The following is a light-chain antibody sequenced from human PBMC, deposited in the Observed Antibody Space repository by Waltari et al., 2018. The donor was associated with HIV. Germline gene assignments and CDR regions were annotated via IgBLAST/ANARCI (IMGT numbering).Light chain of an antibody. CDR3: QQYYSTPPYT. Sequence: DIVMTQSPDSLAVSLGERVTINCKSSQPVLYSSNNKDYLAWYQQKPGQPPKLLIYWASTRESGVPDRFSGSGSGTDFTLTISSLQAEDVAVYYCQQYYSTPPYTFGQGTRLEIK. CDR1: QPVLYSSNNKDY. CDR2: WAS. J-gene: IGKJ2*01. V-gene: IGKV4-1*01.